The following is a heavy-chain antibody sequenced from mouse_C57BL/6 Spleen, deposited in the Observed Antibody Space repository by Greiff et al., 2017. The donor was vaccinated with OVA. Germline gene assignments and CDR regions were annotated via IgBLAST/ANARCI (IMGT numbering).Heavy chain of an antibody. V-gene: IGHV5-9*01. J-gene: IGHJ3*01. Sequence: DVHLVESGGGLVTPGGSLTISCAASGFTFSSYTMSWVRQTPVKRLEWVATISGGGGNTYYPDSVKGRFTISRDNAKNTLYLQMSSLRSEDTDLYYCARYYYSWGQGTLVTVSA. CDR2: ISGGGGNT. D-gene: IGHD1-1*01. CDR1: GFTFSSYT. CDR3: ARYYYS.